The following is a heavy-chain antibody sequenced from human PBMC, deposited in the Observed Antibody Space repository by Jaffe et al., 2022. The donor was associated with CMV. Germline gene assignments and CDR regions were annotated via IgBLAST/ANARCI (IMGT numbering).Heavy chain of an antibody. D-gene: IGHD3-3*01. CDR1: GYTFTSYY. CDR2: INPSGGST. J-gene: IGHJ4*02. Sequence: QVQLVQSGAEVKKPGASVKVSCKASGYTFTSYYMHWVRQAPGQGLEWMGIINPSGGSTSYAQKFQGRVTMTRDTSTSTVYMELSSLRSEDTAVYYCARVGPILEWLLSFDYWGQGTLVTVSS. CDR3: ARVGPILEWLLSFDY. V-gene: IGHV1-46*01.